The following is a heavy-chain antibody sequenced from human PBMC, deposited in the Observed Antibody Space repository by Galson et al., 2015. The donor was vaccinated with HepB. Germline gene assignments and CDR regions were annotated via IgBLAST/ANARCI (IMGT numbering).Heavy chain of an antibody. CDR2: ISAYNGNT. Sequence: SVKVSCKASGYTFTSYGISWVRQAPGQGLEWMGWISAYNGNTNYAQKLQGRVTMTTDTSTSTAYMELRSLRSDDTAVYYCARDEVYCGGDCYSYYYYGMDVWGQGTTVTVSS. D-gene: IGHD2-21*02. CDR3: ARDEVYCGGDCYSYYYYGMDV. CDR1: GYTFTSYG. V-gene: IGHV1-18*01. J-gene: IGHJ6*02.